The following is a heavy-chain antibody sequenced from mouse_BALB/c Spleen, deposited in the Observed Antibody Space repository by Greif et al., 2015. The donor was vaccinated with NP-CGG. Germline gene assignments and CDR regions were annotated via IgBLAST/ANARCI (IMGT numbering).Heavy chain of an antibody. CDR1: GFTFSSYG. D-gene: IGHD2-2*01. Sequence: VQLKQSGGDLVKPGGSLKLSGAASGFTFSSYGMSWVRQTPDKRLEWVATISSGGSYTYYPDSVKGRFTISRDNAKNTLYLQMSSLKSEDTAMYYCASVYYGYDGAWFAYWGQGTLVTVSA. CDR3: ASVYYGYDGAWFAY. CDR2: ISSGGSYT. J-gene: IGHJ3*01. V-gene: IGHV5-6*01.